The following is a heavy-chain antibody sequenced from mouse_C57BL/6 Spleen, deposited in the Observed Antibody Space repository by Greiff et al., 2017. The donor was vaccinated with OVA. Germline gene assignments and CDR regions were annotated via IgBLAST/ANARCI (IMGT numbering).Heavy chain of an antibody. Sequence: DVQLQESGPGLVKPSPSLSLSCSVTGYSITSGYFWNWIRQLPGNQLEWLGYISYDGSTNYNPSLKNRISITRDTSKNQFFLKLNSVTTEDTATYYCARERQLRLDYAMDDWGQGTSVTVSS. J-gene: IGHJ4*01. CDR2: ISYDGST. CDR3: ARERQLRLDYAMDD. V-gene: IGHV3-6*01. D-gene: IGHD3-2*02. CDR1: GYSITSGYF.